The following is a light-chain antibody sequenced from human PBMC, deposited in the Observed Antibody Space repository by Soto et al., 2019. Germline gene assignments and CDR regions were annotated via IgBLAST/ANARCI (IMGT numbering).Light chain of an antibody. CDR3: QSYDSSLSGSV. CDR1: SSNIGAGYD. Sequence: QSVLTQPPSVSGAPGQRVTISCTGSSSNIGAGYDVHWYQQLPGTAPKLLIYGNSNRPSGVPNRFSGSKSGTSASLAITGRQAEDEADYYGQSYDSSLSGSVFGGGTK. V-gene: IGLV1-40*01. CDR2: GNS. J-gene: IGLJ2*01.